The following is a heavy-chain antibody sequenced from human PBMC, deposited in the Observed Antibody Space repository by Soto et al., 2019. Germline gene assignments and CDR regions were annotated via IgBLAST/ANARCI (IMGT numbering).Heavy chain of an antibody. Sequence: PGESLKISCKGSGYSFTSYWISWVRQMPGKGLEWMGRIDPSDSYTNYSPSFQGHVTISADKSISTAYLQWSSLKASDTAMYYCATMGSITGTIGLFDPWGQGTLVTVSS. V-gene: IGHV5-10-1*01. CDR2: IDPSDSYT. D-gene: IGHD1-7*01. CDR1: GYSFTSYW. CDR3: ATMGSITGTIGLFDP. J-gene: IGHJ5*02.